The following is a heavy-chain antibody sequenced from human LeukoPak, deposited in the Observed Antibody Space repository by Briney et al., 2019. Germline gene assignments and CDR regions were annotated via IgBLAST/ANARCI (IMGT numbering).Heavy chain of an antibody. CDR2: IHPGNSET. J-gene: IGHJ4*02. D-gene: IGHD3-22*01. V-gene: IGHV5-51*01. Sequence: GESLQTSCKTSGYSFANYWIGWVRQMPGKALEWMGIIHPGNSETRYTPSFQGQVTFSADTSISTAYLHWSSLKASDTAIFYCARLDSGGYYFVHSWGQGTLVTVSS. CDR3: ARLDSGGYYFVHS. CDR1: GYSFANYW.